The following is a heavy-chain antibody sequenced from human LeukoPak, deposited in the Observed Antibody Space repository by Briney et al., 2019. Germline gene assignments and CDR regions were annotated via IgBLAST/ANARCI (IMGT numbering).Heavy chain of an antibody. CDR2: INHSGST. J-gene: IGHJ4*02. V-gene: IGHV4-34*01. CDR1: GGSFSGYY. D-gene: IGHD6-13*01. Sequence: SETLSLTCAVYGGSFSGYYWSWIRQPPGKGLEWIGEINHSGSTNYNPSLKSRVTISVDTSKNQFSLKLSSVTAADTAVYYCATRRYVPNSSSGKTRFDYWGQGTLVTVSS. CDR3: ATRRYVPNSSSGKTRFDY.